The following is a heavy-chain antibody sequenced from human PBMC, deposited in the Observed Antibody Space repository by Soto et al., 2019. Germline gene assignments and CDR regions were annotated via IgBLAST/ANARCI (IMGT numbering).Heavy chain of an antibody. V-gene: IGHV1-69*13. Sequence: SVKVSCKASGVSFSGYAFSWVRQAPGQGLEWMGGIMPLFGKPDHAQKFQGRVTITADESTSTTHMELSSLRSEDTALYFCASASSTSWLYYFDYWGQGTRVTVSS. CDR3: ASASSTSWLYYFDY. D-gene: IGHD2-2*01. CDR2: IMPLFGKP. J-gene: IGHJ4*02. CDR1: GVSFSGYA.